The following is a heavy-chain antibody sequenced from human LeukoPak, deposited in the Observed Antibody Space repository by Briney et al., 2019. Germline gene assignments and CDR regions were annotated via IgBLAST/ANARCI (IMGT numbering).Heavy chain of an antibody. CDR1: GGSISSGSYY. CDR3: AREPIYYYGSGSYPQSDY. J-gene: IGHJ4*02. CDR2: IYTSGST. D-gene: IGHD3-10*01. Sequence: PSQTLSLTCTVSGGSISSGSYYWSWIRQPAGKGLEWIGRIYTSGSTNYNPSLKSRVTISVDTSKNRFSLKLSSVTAADTAVYYCAREPIYYYGSGSYPQSDYWGQGTLVTVSS. V-gene: IGHV4-61*02.